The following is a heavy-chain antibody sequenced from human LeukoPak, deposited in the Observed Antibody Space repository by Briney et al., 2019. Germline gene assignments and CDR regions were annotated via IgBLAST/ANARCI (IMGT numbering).Heavy chain of an antibody. J-gene: IGHJ6*03. D-gene: IGHD6-13*01. V-gene: IGHV3-43*01. CDR1: GFTFDDYT. CDR3: ARAAAGSLYYYYMDV. Sequence: SGGSLRLSCAASGFTFDDYTMHWVRQAPGKGLEWVSLISWDGGSTYYADSVKARFTISRDNSKNSLYLQMNSLRTEDTALYYCARAAAGSLYYYYMDVWGKGTTVTISS. CDR2: ISWDGGST.